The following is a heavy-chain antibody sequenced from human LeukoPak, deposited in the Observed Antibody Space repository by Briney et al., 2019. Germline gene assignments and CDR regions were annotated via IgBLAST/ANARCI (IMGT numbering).Heavy chain of an antibody. V-gene: IGHV3-30*04. D-gene: IGHD3-3*01. Sequence: GGSLRFSCEASGFTFSIFPMHWVRQAPGKGLEWVALISSGSEKYYADSVKGRFTISRDNSKNMLYLQMNSLRADDTAVYYCARDLEISAVYYFDSWGQGTLVIVSS. CDR3: ARDLEISAVYYFDS. CDR1: GFTFSIFP. CDR2: ISSGSEK. J-gene: IGHJ4*02.